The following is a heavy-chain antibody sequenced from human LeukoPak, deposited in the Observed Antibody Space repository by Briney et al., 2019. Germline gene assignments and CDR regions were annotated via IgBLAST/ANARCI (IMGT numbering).Heavy chain of an antibody. V-gene: IGHV3-74*01. CDR1: GFTFSTYW. CDR3: ARGDDFSGDY. D-gene: IGHD3/OR15-3a*01. J-gene: IGHJ4*02. Sequence: GGSLRLSCAASGFTFSTYWMHWVRQAPGKGLVWVSRIDSDRGTTSYADSVRGRFTISRDNAKNTLFLQMNSLRGDDTAVYYCARGDDFSGDYWGQGTLVTVSS. CDR2: IDSDRGTT.